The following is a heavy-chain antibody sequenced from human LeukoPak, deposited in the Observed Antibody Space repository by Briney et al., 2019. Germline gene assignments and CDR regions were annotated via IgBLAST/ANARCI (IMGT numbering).Heavy chain of an antibody. V-gene: IGHV4-61*01. D-gene: IGHD3-3*01. CDR1: GGSVSSGSYY. J-gene: IGHJ6*02. CDR3: ARGYDFSGGYYTPISYYYYGMDV. Sequence: KASETLSLTCTVSGGSVSSGSYYWSWIRQPPGKGLEWIVYVYYSGATNYNPSLKSRVTISVDTSKNQFSLKLSSVTAADTAVYYCARGYDFSGGYYTPISYYYYGMDVWGQGTTVTVSS. CDR2: VYYSGAT.